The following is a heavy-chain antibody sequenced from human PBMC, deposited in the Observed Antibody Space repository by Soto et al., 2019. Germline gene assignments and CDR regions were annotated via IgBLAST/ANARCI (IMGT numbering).Heavy chain of an antibody. V-gene: IGHV5-51*01. CDR2: IYPGDSDT. CDR1: GYSFTSYW. D-gene: IGHD3-9*01. CDR3: ARHPGRYFDWSVYFDY. J-gene: IGHJ4*02. Sequence: PGESLKISCKGSGYSFTSYWIGWVRQMPGKGLEWMGIIYPGDSDTRYSPSFQGQVTISADKSISTAYLQWSSLKASDTAMYYCARHPGRYFDWSVYFDYWGQGTLVTVSS.